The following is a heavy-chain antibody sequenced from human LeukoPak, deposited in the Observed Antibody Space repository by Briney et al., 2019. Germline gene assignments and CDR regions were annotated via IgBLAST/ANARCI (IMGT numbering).Heavy chain of an antibody. CDR3: ANALSVPNWNRTPFDF. D-gene: IGHD1-1*01. J-gene: IGHJ4*02. CDR2: ISAGGSNT. V-gene: IGHV3-23*01. CDR1: GFTFRNSA. Sequence: GGSLRLSCSASGFTFRNSAMTWVRQAPGKGLERVSSISAGGSNTNHADSVKGRFTISRDNSKSTLYLQMNSLRVEDTAVYYCANALSVPNWNRTPFDFWGQGTLVSVSS.